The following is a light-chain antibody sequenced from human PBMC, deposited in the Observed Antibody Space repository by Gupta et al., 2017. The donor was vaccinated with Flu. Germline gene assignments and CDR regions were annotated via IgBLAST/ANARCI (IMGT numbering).Light chain of an antibody. V-gene: IGLV3-25*03. CDR1: ALLRQY. CDR3: NSADRGGMYWV. CDR2: KDT. Sequence: SHELTQPPSVSVSPGQTARITCSGDALLRQYGYWYQQKPGQAPVMVICKDTERPSGIPERFSGSTSGTTVTLTINDVQVEDEADYECNSADRGGMYWVFGGGTKLNVL. J-gene: IGLJ3*02.